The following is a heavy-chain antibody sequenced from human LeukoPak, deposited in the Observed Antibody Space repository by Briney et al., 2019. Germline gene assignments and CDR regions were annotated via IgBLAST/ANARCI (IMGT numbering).Heavy chain of an antibody. D-gene: IGHD3-22*01. CDR2: IYRDDRT. Sequence: GGSLRLSCAASGFAGSSNYVTWVRQAPGKGLEWVPAIYRDDRTFYANSVQGRFTISRDNAKNAVYLQMNSLRPEDTAVYYCARGFDTSGYYGWFDPWGQGTLVTVSS. V-gene: IGHV3-66*02. J-gene: IGHJ5*02. CDR1: GFAGSSNY. CDR3: ARGFDTSGYYGWFDP.